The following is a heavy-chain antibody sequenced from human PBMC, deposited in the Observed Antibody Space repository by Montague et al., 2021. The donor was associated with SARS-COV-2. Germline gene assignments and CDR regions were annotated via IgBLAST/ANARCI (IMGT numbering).Heavy chain of an antibody. CDR1: GGSLSSFY. Sequence: SETLSLTCSVSGGSLSSFYWSWIRQPPGKGLEYIGYIHYSGSTNFSPSLNSRVTISLDTSKNQFSLNLRSVTTADTAVYYCARVAELDVCCGYYYGLDVWGQGTTVTVSS. D-gene: IGHD2-21*01. CDR3: ARVAELDVCCGYYYGLDV. V-gene: IGHV4-59*01. CDR2: IHYSGST. J-gene: IGHJ6*02.